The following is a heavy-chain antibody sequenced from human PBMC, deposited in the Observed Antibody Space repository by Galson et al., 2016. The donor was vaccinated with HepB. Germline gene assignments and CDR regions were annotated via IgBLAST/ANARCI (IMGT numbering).Heavy chain of an antibody. CDR1: GFTFNKYG. J-gene: IGHJ5*02. Sequence: RLSCSASGFTFNKYGMHWVRQAPDKGLEWVAVISYDERNEYYGDSVKGRFTISRDNSKNTLYLQMNSLRAEDTAVYYCAKNEEGRFDPWGQGTLVTVSS. CDR2: ISYDERNE. CDR3: AKNEEGRFDP. V-gene: IGHV3-30*18.